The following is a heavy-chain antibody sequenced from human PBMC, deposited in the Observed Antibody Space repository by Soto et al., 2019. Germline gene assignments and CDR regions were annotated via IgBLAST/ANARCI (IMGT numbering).Heavy chain of an antibody. J-gene: IGHJ6*03. D-gene: IGHD3-3*01. V-gene: IGHV3-9*01. CDR3: AKDIRRITIFGGVYYYYMDV. CDR1: GFTFDDYA. CDR2: ISWNSGSI. Sequence: GGSLRFSCAASGFTFDDYAMHWVRQAPGKGLEWVSGISWNSGSIGYADSVKGRFTISRDNAKNSLYLQMNSLRAEDTALYYRAKDIRRITIFGGVYYYYMDVWGKGTTVTVSS.